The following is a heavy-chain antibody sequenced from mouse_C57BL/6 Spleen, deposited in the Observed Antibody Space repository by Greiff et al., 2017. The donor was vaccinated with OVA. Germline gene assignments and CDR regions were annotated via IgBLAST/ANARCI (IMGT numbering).Heavy chain of an antibody. J-gene: IGHJ1*03. CDR3: ARRNYYGSSYWYFDV. CDR1: GFTFSDYG. V-gene: IGHV5-17*01. Sequence: QVVESGGGLVKPGGSLKLSCAASGFTFSDYGMHWVRQAPEKGLEWVAYISSGSSTIYYADTVKGRFTISRDNAKNTLFLQMTSLRSEDTAMYYCARRNYYGSSYWYFDVWGTGTTVTVSS. CDR2: ISSGSSTI. D-gene: IGHD1-1*01.